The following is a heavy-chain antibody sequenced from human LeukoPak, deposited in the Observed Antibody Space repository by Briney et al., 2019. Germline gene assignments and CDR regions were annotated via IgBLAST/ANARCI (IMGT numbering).Heavy chain of an antibody. Sequence: GASVKVSCKASGGAFSSYAISWVRQAPGQGLEWMGGIIPIFGTANYAQKFQGRVTITADESTSTAYMELSSLRSEDTAVYYCARDLGVVVPAARFDYWGQGTLVTVSS. J-gene: IGHJ4*02. V-gene: IGHV1-69*13. CDR2: IIPIFGTA. CDR3: ARDLGVVVPAARFDY. CDR1: GGAFSSYA. D-gene: IGHD2-2*01.